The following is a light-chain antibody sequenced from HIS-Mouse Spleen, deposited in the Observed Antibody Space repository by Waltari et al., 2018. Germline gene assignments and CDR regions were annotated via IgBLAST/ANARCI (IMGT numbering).Light chain of an antibody. CDR1: SSDVGGYNY. Sequence: QFALTQPASVSGSPGQSITISCTGTSSDVGGYNYVSWYQQHPGKAPKLMIYDVSNRPSGVSNRFSGSKSGNTASLTISGLHAEDEADYYCSSYTSSSTRVFGGGTKLTVL. CDR2: DVS. V-gene: IGLV2-14*03. CDR3: SSYTSSSTRV. J-gene: IGLJ3*02.